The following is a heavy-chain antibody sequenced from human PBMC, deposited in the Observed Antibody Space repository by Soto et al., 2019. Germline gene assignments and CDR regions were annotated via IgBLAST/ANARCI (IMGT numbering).Heavy chain of an antibody. V-gene: IGHV1-69*01. CDR1: GGTFSTSS. D-gene: IGHD2-15*01. J-gene: IGHJ4*02. CDR2: IIPIFTRT. Sequence: QLQLVQSGTEVKEPGSSVKVSCKASGGTFSTSSFVWVRQGPGQGLEWMGGIIPIFTRTNFAQKFQGRVTFSADESTRTTYMDLRSLTSEDTAIYYCARDVVRSTAGDSWGQGNLVTVSS. CDR3: ARDVVRSTAGDS.